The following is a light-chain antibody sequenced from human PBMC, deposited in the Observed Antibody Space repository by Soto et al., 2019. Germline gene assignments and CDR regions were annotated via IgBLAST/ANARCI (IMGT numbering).Light chain of an antibody. V-gene: IGKV3-20*01. CDR2: GVS. CDR3: QVYGSSPKT. Sequence: IVLTQSPGTLSLSPGEGATLSCRASQPVNSGYLAWYQQKPGQAPRLLMYGVSTRDTGIPDRFSGSGAGTDFTLTISRLEPGDFAAYYCQVYGSSPKTFGQGTKVDIK. J-gene: IGKJ1*01. CDR1: QPVNSGY.